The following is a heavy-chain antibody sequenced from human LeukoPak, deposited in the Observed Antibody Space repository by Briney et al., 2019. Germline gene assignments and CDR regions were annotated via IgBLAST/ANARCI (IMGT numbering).Heavy chain of an antibody. J-gene: IGHJ5*02. D-gene: IGHD6-6*01. CDR1: GFPFSSYA. CDR3: AKDQAARPSGWFDP. Sequence: GTLRLSRAGSGFPFSSYALGWVRQAPGKGLEWVSAISGSGGSTYYADSVKGRFTISRDNSKNTLYLQMNSLRAEDTAVYYCAKDQAARPSGWFDPWGQGTLVTVSS. CDR2: ISGSGGST. V-gene: IGHV3-23*01.